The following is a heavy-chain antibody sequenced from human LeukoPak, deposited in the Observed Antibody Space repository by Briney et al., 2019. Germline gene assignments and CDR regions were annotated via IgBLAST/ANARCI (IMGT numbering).Heavy chain of an antibody. Sequence: SETLSLTCTVSGDSISTYYWSWIWKPQRPGQELIWNIHYSWSTNSNPYLSRRIPISVYTSTNQFYLKLSSVTAADTALYYGARDRGTGYYNRAEFFHHWGQGTLVTVSS. D-gene: IGHD1-26*01. CDR3: ARDRGTGYYNRAEFFHH. CDR1: GDSISTYY. V-gene: IGHV4-59*01. CDR2: IHYSWST. J-gene: IGHJ1*01.